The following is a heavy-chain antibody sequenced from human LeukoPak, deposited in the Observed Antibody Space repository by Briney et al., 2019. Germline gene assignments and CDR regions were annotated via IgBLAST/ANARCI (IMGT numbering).Heavy chain of an antibody. D-gene: IGHD5-12*01. CDR3: ARGALVATSDSAFDI. CDR2: IGSAGDT. Sequence: GGSLRLSCAASGFTFSSYDMHWVRQATGKGLEWVSAIGSAGDTYYPGSVKGRFTISRENAKNSLYLQMNSLRAGDTAVYYCARGALVATSDSAFDIWGQGTMVTVSS. CDR1: GFTFSSYD. V-gene: IGHV3-13*01. J-gene: IGHJ3*02.